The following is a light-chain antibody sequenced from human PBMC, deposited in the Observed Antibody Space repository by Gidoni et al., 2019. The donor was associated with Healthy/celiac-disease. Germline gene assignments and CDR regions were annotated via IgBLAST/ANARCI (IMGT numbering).Light chain of an antibody. CDR2: DVS. CDR3: SSYTSSSTLEV. V-gene: IGLV2-14*01. CDR1: SSDVGGYNY. Sequence: QSPLTQPASVSGSPGQSITISCTGTSSDVGGYNYVSWYQQHPGKAPKLMIYDVSNRPSGVSNRFSGSKSGNTASLTISGLQAEDEADYYCSSYTSSSTLEVFGTGTKVTV. J-gene: IGLJ1*01.